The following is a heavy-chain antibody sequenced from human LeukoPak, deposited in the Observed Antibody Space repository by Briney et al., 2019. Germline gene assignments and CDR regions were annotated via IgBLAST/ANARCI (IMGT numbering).Heavy chain of an antibody. V-gene: IGHV1-69*04. CDR3: ASDHYYDSSGYPPNFDY. CDR1: GGTFSSYA. Sequence: SVEVSCKASGGTFSSYAISWVRQAPGQGLEWMGRIIPILGIANYAQKFQGRVTITADKSTSTAYMELSSLRSEDTAVYYCASDHYYDSSGYPPNFDYWGQGTLVTVSS. CDR2: IIPILGIA. D-gene: IGHD3-22*01. J-gene: IGHJ4*02.